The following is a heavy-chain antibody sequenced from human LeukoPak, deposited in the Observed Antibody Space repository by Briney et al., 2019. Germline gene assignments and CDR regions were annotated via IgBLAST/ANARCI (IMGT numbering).Heavy chain of an antibody. V-gene: IGHV4-59*01. D-gene: IGHD3-9*01. CDR1: GGSISSYY. J-gene: IGHJ4*02. CDR3: ARQKLYFAPPMGFDY. Sequence: SETLSLTCTVSGGSISSYYWSWLRQPPGKELEWIGDISYSGGTIYKDSLKGRVTISVDTSKNQFSLKVNSVTAADTAVYYCARQKLYFAPPMGFDYWGQGSLVAVSS. CDR2: ISYSGGT.